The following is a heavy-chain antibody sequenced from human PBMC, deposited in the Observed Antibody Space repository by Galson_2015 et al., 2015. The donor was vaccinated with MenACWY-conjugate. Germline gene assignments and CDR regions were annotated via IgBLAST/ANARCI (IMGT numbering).Heavy chain of an antibody. V-gene: IGHV3-23*01. Sequence: SLRLSYAASGFTFSSYAMSWVRQAPGKGLEWVSGFSGSSGSGGSTYYADSVRGRFTISRDNSKNTLYLHMNSLRVDDTAVYYCAKGVSTGPTDRLDYCGPGTLVTASS. D-gene: IGHD4-17*01. CDR3: AKGVSTGPTDRLDY. CDR2: FSGSSGSGGST. J-gene: IGHJ4*02. CDR1: GFTFSSYA.